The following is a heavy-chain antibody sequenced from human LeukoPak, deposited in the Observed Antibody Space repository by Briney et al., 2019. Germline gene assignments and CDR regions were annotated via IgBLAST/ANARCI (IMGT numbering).Heavy chain of an antibody. J-gene: IGHJ3*02. D-gene: IGHD2-2*01. V-gene: IGHV3-74*01. Sequence: GGSLRLSCAASGFTFSSHWMHWDRQAPGKGLVWVSRIHSDVSSTSYADSVKGRFTICSDNATHTLYLQMNSLRAEDTAVYYCARELGYCSSTSCYQYAFDIWGQGTMVTVSS. CDR2: IHSDVSST. CDR3: ARELGYCSSTSCYQYAFDI. CDR1: GFTFSSHW.